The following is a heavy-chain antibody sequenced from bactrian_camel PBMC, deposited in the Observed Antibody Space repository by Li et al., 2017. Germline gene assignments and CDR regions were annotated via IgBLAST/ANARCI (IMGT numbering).Heavy chain of an antibody. CDR2: IDSDGTT. CDR1: GYTYSSYC. CDR3: AAVKAYGWRTCLISSEYNY. J-gene: IGHJ4*01. D-gene: IGHD3*01. Sequence: ESGGGTVQAGDSLRLSCKASGYTYSSYCMGWFRQAPGKEREAVAIIDSDGTTSYIDSVKGRFTISQDNAKNTVYLQMNSLKPEDTAMYYCAAVKAYGWRTCLISSEYNYWGQGTQVTVS. V-gene: IGHV3S10*01.